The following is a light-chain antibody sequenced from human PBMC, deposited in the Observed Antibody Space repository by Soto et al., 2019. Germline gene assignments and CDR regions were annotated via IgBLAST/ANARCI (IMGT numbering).Light chain of an antibody. V-gene: IGKV3D-15*01. Sequence: DIVLTQSPVTLSLSPGERATLSCRASQSVSSSYLAWYQQKPGQAPRLLIYGASSRATGIPDRFSGSGSGTEFTLTINSLQSEDFAVYFCQQYNNWPTFGQGTKVDI. CDR1: QSVSSSY. J-gene: IGKJ1*01. CDR3: QQYNNWPT. CDR2: GAS.